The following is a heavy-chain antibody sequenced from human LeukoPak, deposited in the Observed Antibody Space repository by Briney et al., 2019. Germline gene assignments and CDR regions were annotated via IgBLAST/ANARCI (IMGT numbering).Heavy chain of an antibody. V-gene: IGHV3-23*01. CDR2: ISGSGSST. D-gene: IGHD3-3*01. CDR3: TRENTIFGVVIIGYYFDY. Sequence: TGGSLRLSCAASGFTFSSYAMSWVRQAPGEGLQWVSGISGSGSSTYYADSVRGRFTISRDNSKNTLYLQMNSLKTEDTAVYYCTRENTIFGVVIIGYYFDYWGQGTLVTVSS. J-gene: IGHJ4*02. CDR1: GFTFSSYA.